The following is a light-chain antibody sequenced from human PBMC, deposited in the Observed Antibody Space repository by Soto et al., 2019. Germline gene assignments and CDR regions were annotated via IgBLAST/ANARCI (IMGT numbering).Light chain of an antibody. J-gene: IGKJ2*01. CDR3: QYYGGYYGSSPRYT. Sequence: EIVLTQSPGTLSLSPGERATLSCRASHNVSSNYLAWYQQRPGQAPRLLMYGAFIRATGIPDRISGSGSGTDFTVTISRLEPEDFAVYYCQYYGGYYGSSPRYTFGQGTKVDIK. CDR1: HNVSSNY. CDR2: GAF. V-gene: IGKV3-20*01.